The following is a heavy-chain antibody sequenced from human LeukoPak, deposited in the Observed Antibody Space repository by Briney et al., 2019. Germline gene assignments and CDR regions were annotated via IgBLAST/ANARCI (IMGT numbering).Heavy chain of an antibody. Sequence: GRSLRLSCAASAFTFSSYALHWVRQAPGKGLEWVALISYEGDNKYYADSVKGRFTISRDNSKNTLYLQMNSLRVEDTAVYYCARRKWADIAAAGPKYFGMDVWGQGTTVTVSS. J-gene: IGHJ6*02. CDR3: ARRKWADIAAAGPKYFGMDV. V-gene: IGHV3-30-3*01. CDR1: AFTFSSYA. CDR2: ISYEGDNK. D-gene: IGHD6-13*01.